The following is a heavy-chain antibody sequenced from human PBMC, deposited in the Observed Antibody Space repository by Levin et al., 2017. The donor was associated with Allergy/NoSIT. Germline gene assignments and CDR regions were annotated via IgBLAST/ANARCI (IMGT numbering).Heavy chain of an antibody. Sequence: SETLSLTCTVSGGSISSGGYYWSWIRQHPGKGLEWIGYIYYSGSTYYNPSLKSRVTISVDTSKNQFSLKLSSVTAADTAVYYCAREVSHQLLPTPDWFDPWGQGTLVTVSS. V-gene: IGHV4-31*03. CDR2: IYYSGST. CDR3: AREVSHQLLPTPDWFDP. J-gene: IGHJ5*02. CDR1: GGSISSGGYY. D-gene: IGHD2-2*01.